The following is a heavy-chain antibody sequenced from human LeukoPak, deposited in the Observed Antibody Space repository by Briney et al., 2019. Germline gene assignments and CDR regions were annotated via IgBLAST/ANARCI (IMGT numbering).Heavy chain of an antibody. D-gene: IGHD1-26*01. CDR3: ARRIGGGWDYWYLDL. V-gene: IGHV4-59*08. J-gene: IGHJ2*01. CDR1: GGSVLDYY. CDR2: IYYSGTT. Sequence: SETLSLTCTVSGGSVLDYYWSSFLQPPGKALEYIGYIYYSGTTSYNPSLKGRVTMSVDTSKKQLSLKLRSVNGADTAMYSFARRIGGGWDYWYLDLRGRGTLVTVSS.